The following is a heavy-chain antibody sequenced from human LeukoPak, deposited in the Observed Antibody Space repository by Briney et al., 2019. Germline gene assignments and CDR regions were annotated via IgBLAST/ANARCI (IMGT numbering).Heavy chain of an antibody. CDR2: IRYDGINK. CDR3: ARQELKRRRNSGYDLPFDY. D-gene: IGHD5-12*01. CDR1: GFTFSTHG. V-gene: IGHV3-30*02. J-gene: IGHJ4*02. Sequence: GGSLRLSCAASGFTFSTHGMHWVRQAPGKGLEWVAFIRYDGINKYYADSVKGRFTISRDSFKNTLYLQMNSLRPEDTAVFYCARQELKRRRNSGYDLPFDYWGQGTLVTVSS.